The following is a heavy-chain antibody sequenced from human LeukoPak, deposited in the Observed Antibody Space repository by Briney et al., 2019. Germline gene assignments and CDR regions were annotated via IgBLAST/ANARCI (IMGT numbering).Heavy chain of an antibody. CDR1: GFTFSSYG. Sequence: GGSLRLSCAASGFTFSSYGMHWVRQAPGKGLEWVAFIRYDGSDKYYADSVKGRFTISRDNSKNTLYLQMNSLRDEDTAVYYCAKDPGAHYYGSGSYRRGSYFDYWGQGTLVTVSS. V-gene: IGHV3-30*02. CDR3: AKDPGAHYYGSGSYRRGSYFDY. D-gene: IGHD3-10*01. J-gene: IGHJ4*02. CDR2: IRYDGSDK.